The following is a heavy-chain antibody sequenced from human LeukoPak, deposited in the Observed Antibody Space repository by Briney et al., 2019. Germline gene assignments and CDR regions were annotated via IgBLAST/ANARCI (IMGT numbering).Heavy chain of an antibody. Sequence: GGSLRLSCAASGFTFSTYAMTWVRQAPGKGLEGVSGVNSNGDEIYSADSVRGRFTISRDNSNNALYLQMDSLRAEDTAVYYCANWIGSSSRDYWGQGTLVTVSS. J-gene: IGHJ4*02. CDR3: ANWIGSSSRDY. D-gene: IGHD6-6*01. V-gene: IGHV3-23*01. CDR1: GFTFSTYA. CDR2: VNSNGDEI.